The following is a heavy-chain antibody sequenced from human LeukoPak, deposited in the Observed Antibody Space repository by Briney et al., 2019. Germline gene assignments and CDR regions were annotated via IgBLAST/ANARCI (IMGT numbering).Heavy chain of an antibody. CDR1: GGSFSGYY. CDR2: INHSGST. D-gene: IGHD3-10*01. J-gene: IGHJ4*02. Sequence: PSETLSLTCAVYGGSFSGYYWSWIRQPPGKGLEWIGEINHSGSTNYNPSLKSRVTISVDTSKNQFSLKLSSVTAADTAVYYCARGIYGSGSYYYSDYWGQGTLVTVSS. CDR3: ARGIYGSGSYYYSDY. V-gene: IGHV4-34*01.